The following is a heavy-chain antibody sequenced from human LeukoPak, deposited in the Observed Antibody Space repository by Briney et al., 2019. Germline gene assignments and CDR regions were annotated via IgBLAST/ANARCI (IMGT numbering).Heavy chain of an antibody. J-gene: IGHJ6*03. CDR1: GFTFADYA. CDR2: ISYDGLKK. Sequence: SGGSLRLSCVASGFTFADYALHWVRQAPGKGLQWVALISYDGLKKYYAESVKGRFSISKDSSKNTLYLQMDSLRIDDTGVYYCAREEQDLVRDYYYYMDLWGKGTTVTVSS. CDR3: AREEQDLVRDYYYYMDL. V-gene: IGHV3-30*04. D-gene: IGHD6-13*01.